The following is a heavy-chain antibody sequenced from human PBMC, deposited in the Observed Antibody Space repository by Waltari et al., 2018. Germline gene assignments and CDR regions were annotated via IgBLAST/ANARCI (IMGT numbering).Heavy chain of an antibody. V-gene: IGHV4-38-2*02. D-gene: IGHD6-13*01. CDR2: IYHSGGT. Sequence: QVQLQESGPGLVKPSETLSLTCAVSGYSISSGYYWGWIRQPPGKGLEWIGSIYHSGGTSSNPSLKGRFTIPVDTSKTRFSLKLGLWTAADTAVFSFARDTSSWVDYWAQGTLSPSPQ. CDR3: ARDTSSWVDY. CDR1: GYSISSGYY. J-gene: IGHJ4*02.